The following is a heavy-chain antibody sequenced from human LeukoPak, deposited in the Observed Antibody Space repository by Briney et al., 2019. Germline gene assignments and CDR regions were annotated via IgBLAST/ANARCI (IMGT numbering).Heavy chain of an antibody. CDR2: TYYRSKWYN. Sequence: TSQTLSLTCAISGDSVSSNSAAWNWIRQSPSRGLEWLGRTYYRSKWYNDYAVSVKSRITINPDTPKNQFSLQLNSVTPEDTAVYYCARGLAVAGTRAFDPWGQGTLVTVSS. J-gene: IGHJ5*02. D-gene: IGHD6-19*01. V-gene: IGHV6-1*01. CDR1: GDSVSSNSAA. CDR3: ARGLAVAGTRAFDP.